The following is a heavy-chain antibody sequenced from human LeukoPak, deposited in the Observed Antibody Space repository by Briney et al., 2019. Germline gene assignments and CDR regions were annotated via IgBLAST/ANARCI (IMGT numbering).Heavy chain of an antibody. D-gene: IGHD6-25*01. V-gene: IGHV4-39*07. Sequence: PSETLSLTCSVSGGSISNGDYYWGWIRQAPGKCLEWIGSIFDGETTHYNPSLKNPATISVDTSKNQFSLKLTSATAADAPMYNCARQLPPAAADTRGYFDYWGQGTVVTVSS. CDR2: IFDGETT. CDR3: ARQLPPAAADTRGYFDY. J-gene: IGHJ4*01. CDR1: GGSISNGDYY.